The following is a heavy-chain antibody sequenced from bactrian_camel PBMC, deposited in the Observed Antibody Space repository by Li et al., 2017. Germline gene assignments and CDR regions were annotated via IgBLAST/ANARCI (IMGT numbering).Heavy chain of an antibody. CDR3: VRDLLTG. CDR1: GFFFSSYW. CDR2: IDADGGTT. J-gene: IGHJ4*01. D-gene: IGHD8*01. Sequence: HVQLVESGGGLVQPGGSLRLSCAASGFFFSSYWMYWVRQAPGKGLESVSSIDADGGTTYYTDSVKGRFTISRDNAKNTVYLRMNSLKSEDSAVYYCVRDLLTGWGQGTQVTVS. V-gene: IGHV3S1*01.